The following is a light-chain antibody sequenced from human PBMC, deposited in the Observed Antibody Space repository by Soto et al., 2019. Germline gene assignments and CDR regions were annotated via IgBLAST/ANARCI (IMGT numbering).Light chain of an antibody. CDR3: QHYVSLPLT. J-gene: IGKJ4*01. Sequence: EIVLTQSPGTLSLSPGERVTLSCRASQSVSSSYLGWFQQRPGQAPRLLIYDTSNRATGIPDRFSGSGSGTDFTLTITRLEPEDSAVYYCQHYVSLPLTFGGGTKVEIK. CDR2: DTS. V-gene: IGKV3-20*01. CDR1: QSVSSSY.